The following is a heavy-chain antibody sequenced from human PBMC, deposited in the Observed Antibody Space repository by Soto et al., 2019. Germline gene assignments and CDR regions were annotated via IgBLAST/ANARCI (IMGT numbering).Heavy chain of an antibody. CDR1: GGSISSGGYY. Sequence: QVQLQESGPGLVKPSQTLSLTCTVSGGSISSGGYYWSWIRQHPGKGLEWIGYIYHSGTTYYNPSIKSRVTISVDTSTTQFALKLTSVTAADTAVYYCARVRGNPLLGWFDPWGHGTLFTFSS. J-gene: IGHJ5*02. CDR3: ARVRGNPLLGWFDP. D-gene: IGHD2-2*01. V-gene: IGHV4-31*03. CDR2: IYHSGTT.